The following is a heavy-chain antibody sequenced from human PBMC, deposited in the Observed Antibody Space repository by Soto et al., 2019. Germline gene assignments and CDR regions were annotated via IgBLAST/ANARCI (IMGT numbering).Heavy chain of an antibody. CDR2: IHSDGAT. V-gene: IGHV3-53*01. J-gene: IGHJ6*02. CDR1: GFTVSSNY. D-gene: IGHD3-3*01. Sequence: EVQLVESGGGLIQPGGSLRLSCAASGFTVSSNYMTWVRQAPGKGLEWVSVIHSDGATYYADSVKGRFTISRDTSQNTLHLQMSSLRAEDTAVYYSAKVGHYDFWSGYYTGYYGMDVWGQGTTVTVSS. CDR3: AKVGHYDFWSGYYTGYYGMDV.